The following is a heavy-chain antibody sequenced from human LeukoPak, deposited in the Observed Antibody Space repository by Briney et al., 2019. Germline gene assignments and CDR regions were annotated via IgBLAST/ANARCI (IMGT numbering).Heavy chain of an antibody. J-gene: IGHJ4*02. V-gene: IGHV3-74*01. Sequence: GGSLRLSCAASGFTFSNSWMHWVRQAPGKGLVWVSCINTDGSDTTYADSVKGRFTISRDNAENTPYVEMIGLRADDTAVYYCARGPTPAAGIDFWGQGTLVTVSS. CDR1: GFTFSNSW. CDR2: INTDGSDT. CDR3: ARGPTPAAGIDF. D-gene: IGHD6-13*01.